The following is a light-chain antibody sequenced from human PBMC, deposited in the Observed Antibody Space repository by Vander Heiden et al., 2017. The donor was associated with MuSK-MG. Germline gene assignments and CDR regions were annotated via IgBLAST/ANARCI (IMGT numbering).Light chain of an antibody. CDR3: QQYGSSPWT. Sequence: EIVLTQSPGTLSLSPGERATLSCRASQSVSSSYLAWYQQRPGQAPRLLIYVASSRATGIPDRFSGSGSGTDFTLTISRLEPEDFAVYYCQQYGSSPWTFGQGTKVXIK. V-gene: IGKV3-20*01. J-gene: IGKJ1*01. CDR2: VAS. CDR1: QSVSSSY.